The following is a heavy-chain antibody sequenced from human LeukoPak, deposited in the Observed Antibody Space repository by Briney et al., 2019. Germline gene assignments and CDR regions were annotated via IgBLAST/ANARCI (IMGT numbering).Heavy chain of an antibody. CDR1: GFTFSSYS. CDR2: ISSSSSYI. V-gene: IGHV3-21*01. Sequence: GGSLRLSCAASGFTFSSYSMNWVRQAPGKGLEWVSSISSSSSYIYYADSVQGRFTISRDNAKNSLYLQMNSLRAEDTAVYYCATGSGWYEFGWGQGTLVAVSS. J-gene: IGHJ4*02. CDR3: ATGSGWYEFG. D-gene: IGHD6-19*01.